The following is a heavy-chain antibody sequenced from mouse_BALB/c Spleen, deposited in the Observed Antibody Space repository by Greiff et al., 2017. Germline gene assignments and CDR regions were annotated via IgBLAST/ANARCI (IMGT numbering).Heavy chain of an antibody. Sequence: EVQLVESGPGLVKPSQSLSLTCTVTGYSITSDYAWNWIRQFPGNKLEWMGYISYSGSTSYNPSLKSRISITRDTSKNQFFLQLNSVTTEDTATYYCARSLDGYWYFDVWGAGTTVTVSS. D-gene: IGHD2-3*01. J-gene: IGHJ1*01. CDR1: GYSITSDYA. CDR2: ISYSGST. CDR3: ARSLDGYWYFDV. V-gene: IGHV3-2*02.